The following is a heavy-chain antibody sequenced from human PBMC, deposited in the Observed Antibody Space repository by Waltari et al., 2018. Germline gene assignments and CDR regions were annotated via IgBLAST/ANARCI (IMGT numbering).Heavy chain of an antibody. V-gene: IGHV1-69*01. CDR2: IIPRFGTA. CDR1: GGTFSSYA. J-gene: IGHJ6*02. D-gene: IGHD2-15*01. CDR3: GVVVAATIYYYYGMDV. Sequence: QVQLVQSGAEVKKPGSSVKVSCKASGGTFSSYAISWVRQAPGQGLEWMGGIIPRFGTANYAQKFQGRGTITADEATSTAYMELSSLRSEDTAVYYGGVVVAATIYYYYGMDVWGQGTTVTVSS.